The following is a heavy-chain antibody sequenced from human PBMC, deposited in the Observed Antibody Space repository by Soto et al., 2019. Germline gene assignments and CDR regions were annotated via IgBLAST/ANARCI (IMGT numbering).Heavy chain of an antibody. J-gene: IGHJ6*02. V-gene: IGHV4-59*01. Sequence: SETLSLTCTVSGGSISSYYWSWIRQPPGKGLEWIGYIYYSGSTNYNPPLKSQVTISVDTSKNQFSLKLSSVTAADTAVYYCARDGMDYYYGMDVWGQGTTVTVSS. CDR2: IYYSGST. CDR1: GGSISSYY. D-gene: IGHD1-1*01. CDR3: ARDGMDYYYGMDV.